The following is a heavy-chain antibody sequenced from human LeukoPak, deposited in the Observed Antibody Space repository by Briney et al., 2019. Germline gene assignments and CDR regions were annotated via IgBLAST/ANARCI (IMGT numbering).Heavy chain of an antibody. J-gene: IGHJ4*02. D-gene: IGHD6-13*01. CDR2: INYSGYT. Sequence: PSETLFLTCTVSGGSISSHYWSWIRQPPGKGLEWIGYINYSGYTNYNPSLKLRVSISIDTSKNQFSLILSSVTAADTAVYYCARHAGADDISWYSFDYWGQGTLVTVSS. CDR1: GGSISSHY. V-gene: IGHV4-59*08. CDR3: ARHAGADDISWYSFDY.